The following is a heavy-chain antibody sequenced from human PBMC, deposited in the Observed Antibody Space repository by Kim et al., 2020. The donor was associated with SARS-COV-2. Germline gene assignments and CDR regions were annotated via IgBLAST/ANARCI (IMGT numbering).Heavy chain of an antibody. CDR3: ARDLYSSSWD. CDR2: IYSSGTT. V-gene: IGHV3-53*01. J-gene: IGHJ4*01. CDR1: GFTVSSNY. Sequence: GGSLRLSCAASGFTVSSNYMSWVRQAPGKGLEWVSVIYSSGTTYYADSVKGRFTISRDNSKNMLYLQMNSLRVEDTAVYYCARDLYSSSWDWGQGTLVTV. D-gene: IGHD6-13*01.